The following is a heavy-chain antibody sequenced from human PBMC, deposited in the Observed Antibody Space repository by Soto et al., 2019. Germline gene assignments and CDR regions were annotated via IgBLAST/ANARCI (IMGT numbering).Heavy chain of an antibody. CDR2: ISAYNGNT. Sequence: ASVKVSCKTSGYTFTTYGISCVRQAPGQGLEWMGWISAYNGNTNYAQKHQGRVTMTTDTSTSTAYMELRSLRSDDTAVYYCARDRAIVVVPAAIPYYYYYYGMDVWGQGTTVTVSS. V-gene: IGHV1-18*01. CDR1: GYTFTTYG. J-gene: IGHJ6*02. D-gene: IGHD2-2*02. CDR3: ARDRAIVVVPAAIPYYYYYYGMDV.